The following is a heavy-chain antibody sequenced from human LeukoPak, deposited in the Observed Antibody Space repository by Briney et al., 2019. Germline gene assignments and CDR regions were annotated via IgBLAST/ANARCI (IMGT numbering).Heavy chain of an antibody. CDR2: INPSGGRT. CDR3: ARPYGTGNWYFDL. J-gene: IGHJ2*01. D-gene: IGHD1-1*01. V-gene: IGHV1-46*01. Sequence: GASVKVSCKASGYTFTSYYMHWGRQAPGHGLGWMGIINPSGGRTSYEQKFQGGGTMTRDTSPTTVYMQLTRLRSEETAVYYWARPYGTGNWYFDLWGGGTLVTVSS. CDR1: GYTFTSYY.